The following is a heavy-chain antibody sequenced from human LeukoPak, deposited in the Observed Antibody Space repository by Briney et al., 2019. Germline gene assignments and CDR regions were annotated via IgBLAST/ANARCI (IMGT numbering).Heavy chain of an antibody. CDR2: ITGSDDRT. CDR1: GFTFSSAA. Sequence: GGSLSLSCAASGFTFSSAAMTWVRQAPGRGLDWVSTITGSDDRTYYADSVKGRFTISRDFFKNTLHLQMNSLRVEDTAIYYCAKGPQLGSGYHPDYWGQGTLVTVSS. D-gene: IGHD3-22*01. J-gene: IGHJ4*02. CDR3: AKGPQLGSGYHPDY. V-gene: IGHV3-23*01.